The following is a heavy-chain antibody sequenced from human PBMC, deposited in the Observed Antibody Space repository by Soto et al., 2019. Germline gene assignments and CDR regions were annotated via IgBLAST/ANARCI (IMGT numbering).Heavy chain of an antibody. CDR2: ISSNGGST. CDR1: GFTFSSYA. Sequence: GGSLRLSCSASGFTFSSYAMHWVRQAPGKGLEYVSAISSNGGSTYYTDSVKGRFTISRDNSKNTLYLQMSSLRAEDTAVYYCVKDSYYDSSGYYYYYYYGMDVWGQGTTVTVSS. D-gene: IGHD3-22*01. J-gene: IGHJ6*02. V-gene: IGHV3-64D*06. CDR3: VKDSYYDSSGYYYYYYYGMDV.